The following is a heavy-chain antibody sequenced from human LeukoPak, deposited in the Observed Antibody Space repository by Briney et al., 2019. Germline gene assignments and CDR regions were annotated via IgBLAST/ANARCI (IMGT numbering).Heavy chain of an antibody. CDR1: GYTFSAYY. CDR3: ARSYSSSAPHFDS. D-gene: IGHD6-6*01. Sequence: ASVKVSCKASGYTFSAYYMYWVRQAPGQGLEWMGWINPISGATNYAQKFQGRVTMTRDTSISTAYVDLSTLTSDDAAVYYCARSYSSSAPHFDSWGQGTLATVSS. CDR2: INPISGAT. J-gene: IGHJ4*02. V-gene: IGHV1-2*02.